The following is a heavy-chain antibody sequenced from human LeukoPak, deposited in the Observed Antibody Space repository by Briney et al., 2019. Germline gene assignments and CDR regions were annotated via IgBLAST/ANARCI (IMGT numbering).Heavy chain of an antibody. CDR3: ARGGVLWFGELREPTYFDY. D-gene: IGHD3-10*01. Sequence: SETLSLTCTVSGGSISSGGYYWSWIRQHPGKGLEWIGYIYHSGSTYYNPSLKSRVTISVDRSKNQFSLKLSSVTAADTAVYYCARGGVLWFGELREPTYFDYWGQGTLVTVSS. J-gene: IGHJ4*02. V-gene: IGHV4-30-2*01. CDR2: IYHSGST. CDR1: GGSISSGGYY.